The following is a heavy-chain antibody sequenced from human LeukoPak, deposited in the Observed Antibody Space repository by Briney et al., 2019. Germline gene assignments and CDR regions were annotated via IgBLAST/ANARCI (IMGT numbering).Heavy chain of an antibody. J-gene: IGHJ4*02. Sequence: PSETLSLTCAVYGGSFSGYYWSWIRQPPGKGLEWIGEINHSGSTNYNPSLKSRVTISVDTSKNQFSLKLSSVPAADTAVYYCARLGPLRYFDWLLETSNFDYWGQGTLVTVSS. CDR3: ARLGPLRYFDWLLETSNFDY. CDR2: INHSGST. CDR1: GGSFSGYY. D-gene: IGHD3-9*01. V-gene: IGHV4-34*01.